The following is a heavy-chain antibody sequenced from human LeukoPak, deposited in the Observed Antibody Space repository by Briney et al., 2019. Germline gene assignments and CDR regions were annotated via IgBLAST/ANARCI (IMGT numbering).Heavy chain of an antibody. Sequence: GGSLRLSCVASGFTFSSYAMSWVRQAPGKGLEWVSAISGSGGSTYYADSVKGRFTISRDNSKNTLYLQMNSLRAEDTAVYYCAKAVGATLKALFDYWGQGTLVTVSS. D-gene: IGHD1-26*01. J-gene: IGHJ4*02. CDR3: AKAVGATLKALFDY. CDR1: GFTFSSYA. CDR2: ISGSGGST. V-gene: IGHV3-23*01.